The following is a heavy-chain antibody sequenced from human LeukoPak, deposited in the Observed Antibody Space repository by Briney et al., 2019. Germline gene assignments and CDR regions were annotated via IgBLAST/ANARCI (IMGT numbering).Heavy chain of an antibody. J-gene: IGHJ5*02. V-gene: IGHV3-21*04. Sequence: GGSLRLSCAASGFTFSSYSMNWVRQAPGKGLEWVSSTSSSSSYIYYADSVKGRFTISRDNAKNSLYLQMNSLRAEDTAVYYCARDSSGWYRGFDPWGQGTLVTVSS. CDR1: GFTFSSYS. CDR3: ARDSSGWYRGFDP. CDR2: TSSSSSYI. D-gene: IGHD6-19*01.